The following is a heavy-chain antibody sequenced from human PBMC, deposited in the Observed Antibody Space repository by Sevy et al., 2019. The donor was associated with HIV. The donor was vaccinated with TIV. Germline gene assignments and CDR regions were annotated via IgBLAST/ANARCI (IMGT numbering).Heavy chain of an antibody. V-gene: IGHV3-30*02. CDR2: IRYDGSTR. CDR3: VKGRVMVQGALLSDDT. CDR1: GFSFSAYG. J-gene: IGHJ3*02. Sequence: GESLKISCAASGFSFSAYGMHWVRQPPGKGLEWVTFIRYDGSTRYYADSVKGRFTISRDNLRRTLHLEMNSLRAEDTAVYYCVKGRVMVQGALLSDDTWGQGTMVTVSS. D-gene: IGHD3-10*01.